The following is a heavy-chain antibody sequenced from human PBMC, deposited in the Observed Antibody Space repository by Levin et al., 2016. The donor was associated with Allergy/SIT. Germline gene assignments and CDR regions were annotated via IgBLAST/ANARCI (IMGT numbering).Heavy chain of an antibody. D-gene: IGHD1-14*01. V-gene: IGHV1-18*01. Sequence: ASVKVSCKASGYTFTSYGISWVRQAPGQGLEWMGWISTDNGNTNYAQKLQGRVTMTTDTFTTTAYMELRSLRSDDTAMYYCARNPDYDASDIWGQGTMVTVSS. CDR1: GYTFTSYG. CDR2: ISTDNGNT. J-gene: IGHJ3*02. CDR3: ARNPDYDASDI.